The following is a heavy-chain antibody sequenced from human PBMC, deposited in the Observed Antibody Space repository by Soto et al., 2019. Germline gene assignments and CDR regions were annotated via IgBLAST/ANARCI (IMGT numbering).Heavy chain of an antibody. CDR1: GYTFTSYG. V-gene: IGHV1-18*04. CDR3: ARDIVVVVAAHGGGYYYYGMDV. J-gene: IGHJ6*02. Sequence: ASVKVSCKASGYTFTSYGISWVRQAPGQGLEWMGWISAYNGNTNYAQKLQGRVTMTTDTSTSTAYMELRSLRSDDTAEYYCARDIVVVVAAHGGGYYYYGMDVWGQGTTVTVPS. D-gene: IGHD2-15*01. CDR2: ISAYNGNT.